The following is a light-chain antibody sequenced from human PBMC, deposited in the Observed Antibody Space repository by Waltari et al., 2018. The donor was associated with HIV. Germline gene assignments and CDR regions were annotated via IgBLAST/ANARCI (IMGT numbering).Light chain of an antibody. CDR2: WAS. V-gene: IGKV4-1*01. CDR3: QQYYSTPYT. J-gene: IGKJ2*01. CDR1: PSVLYSSNNKNY. Sequence: DIVMTQSADSLVATLGERATLHSKASPSVLYSSNNKNYLAWYQQKPGQPPKLLIYWASTRESGVPDRFSGSGSGTDFTLTISSLQAEDVAVYYCQQYYSTPYTFGQGTKLEIK.